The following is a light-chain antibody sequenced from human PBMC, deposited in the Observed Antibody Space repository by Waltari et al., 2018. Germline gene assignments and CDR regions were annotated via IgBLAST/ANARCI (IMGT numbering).Light chain of an antibody. V-gene: IGLV2-23*02. CDR1: SRDSGRYDI. CDR2: DVS. CDR3: CSYAGNYIWV. J-gene: IGLJ3*02. Sequence: QSALTQPASVSGSPGQSVTIPRTAASRDSGRYDIVSWYQQHPGNAPKLIICDVSKRPSGVSDRFSGSKSGDTASLTISGLQFEDEADYYCCSYAGNYIWVFGGGTRLTVL.